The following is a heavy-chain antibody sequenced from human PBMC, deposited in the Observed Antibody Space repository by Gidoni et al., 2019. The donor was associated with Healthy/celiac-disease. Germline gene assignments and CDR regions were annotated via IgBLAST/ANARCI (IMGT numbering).Heavy chain of an antibody. J-gene: IGHJ4*02. CDR3: AKVRVESFTYYYGDTAMYFDY. CDR2: ISGSVGST. D-gene: IGHD4-17*01. CDR1: GFTFSSYA. V-gene: IGHV3-23*01. Sequence: EVQLLESGGGVVQPGGSLRLSCAASGFTFSSYAMRWVRQAPGKGLEWVSDISGSVGSTDYADSVKCRFTISRDNSKNTLYLQMNSLRAEDTAVYYCAKVRVESFTYYYGDTAMYFDYWGQGTLVTVSS.